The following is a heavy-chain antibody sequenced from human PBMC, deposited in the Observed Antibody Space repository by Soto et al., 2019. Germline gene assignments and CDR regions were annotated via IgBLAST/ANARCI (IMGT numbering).Heavy chain of an antibody. CDR2: ISGSGGST. CDR3: AKDPRVTNGEAN. D-gene: IGHD5-18*01. V-gene: IGHV3-23*01. CDR1: GFTFSSYA. J-gene: IGHJ4*02. Sequence: EVQLLESGGGLVQPGGSLRLSCAASGFTFSSYAMSWVRQAPGKGLEWVSAISGSGGSTYYADSVKGRFTISRDNSKNTLYLQVNSLRAEDTAVYYCAKDPRVTNGEANWGQGTLVTVSS.